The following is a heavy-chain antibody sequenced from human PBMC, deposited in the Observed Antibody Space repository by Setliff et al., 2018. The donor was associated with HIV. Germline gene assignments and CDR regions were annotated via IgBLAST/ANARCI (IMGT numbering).Heavy chain of an antibody. J-gene: IGHJ3*02. Sequence: SETLSLTCAVYGGSFSGYYWSWIRQPPGKGLEWIGEINHSGSANYNPSLKSRVTISVDTSKNQFSLNLNSVTAAETAVYYCARGHSYDSYGYYLRGFDIWGPGTMVTVSS. CDR1: GGSFSGYY. D-gene: IGHD3-22*01. V-gene: IGHV4-34*01. CDR3: ARGHSYDSYGYYLRGFDI. CDR2: INHSGSA.